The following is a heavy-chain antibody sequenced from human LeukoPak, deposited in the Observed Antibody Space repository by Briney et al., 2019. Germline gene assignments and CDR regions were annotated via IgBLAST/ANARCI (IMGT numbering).Heavy chain of an antibody. J-gene: IGHJ4*02. V-gene: IGHV1-18*01. D-gene: IGHD5-12*01. Sequence: ASVKVSCKASGYTFTSYGISWVRQAPGQGLEWMGWISAYNGNTNYAQKLQGRVTMTTDTSTSTAYMELRSLRSDDTAVYYCARRGYSGYDRDWSFDYWGQGTLVTVSS. CDR2: ISAYNGNT. CDR1: GYTFTSYG. CDR3: ARRGYSGYDRDWSFDY.